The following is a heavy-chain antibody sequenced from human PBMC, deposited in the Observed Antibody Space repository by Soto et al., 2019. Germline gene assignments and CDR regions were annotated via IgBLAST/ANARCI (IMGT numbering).Heavy chain of an antibody. CDR3: AKRGSGSQFDY. J-gene: IGHJ4*02. Sequence: EVQLLESGGGLVQPGGSLRLSCAASGFTFSSYAMSWVRQAPGKGQEWVSVISGSGGSTYYADSVKGRFTISRDNSKNTLYLQMNGLRAEDTAVYYCAKRGSGSQFDYWGQGTLVTVSS. D-gene: IGHD1-26*01. CDR1: GFTFSSYA. V-gene: IGHV3-23*01. CDR2: ISGSGGST.